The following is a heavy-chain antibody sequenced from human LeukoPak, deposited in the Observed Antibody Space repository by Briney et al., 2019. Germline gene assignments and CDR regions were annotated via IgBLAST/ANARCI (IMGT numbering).Heavy chain of an antibody. CDR1: GFSFIDYE. D-gene: IGHD5-18*01. CDR3: ARDLGYSYGYRWFDP. CDR2: IDSSGSTI. Sequence: GGSLSLSCAASGFSFIDYEVNWVRQAPGEGLEWISYIDSSGSTIHYTDSVKGRFTISRDNAKNSLYLQMNSLRAEDTAVYYCARDLGYSYGYRWFDPWGQGTLVTVSS. J-gene: IGHJ5*02. V-gene: IGHV3-48*03.